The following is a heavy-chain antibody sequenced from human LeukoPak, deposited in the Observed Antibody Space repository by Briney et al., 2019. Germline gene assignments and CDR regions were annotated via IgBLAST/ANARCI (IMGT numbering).Heavy chain of an antibody. V-gene: IGHV3-7*01. CDR3: ARDLAALTQPPQY. CDR2: IKQDGSEK. D-gene: IGHD3-9*01. Sequence: PGGSLRLSCAASGFTFSSYWMSWVRQAPGKGLEWVANIKQDGSEKYYVDSVKGRFTISRDNAKNSLYLQMNSLRAEDTAVYYCARDLAALTQPPQYWGQGTLVTVSS. J-gene: IGHJ4*02. CDR1: GFTFSSYW.